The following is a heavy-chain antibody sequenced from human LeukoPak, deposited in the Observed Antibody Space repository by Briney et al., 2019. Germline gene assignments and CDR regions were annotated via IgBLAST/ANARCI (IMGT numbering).Heavy chain of an antibody. D-gene: IGHD3-22*01. V-gene: IGHV4-61*01. CDR2: IHYSGST. Sequence: PSETLSLTCTVSGGSVSSGSYYWSWNRQPPGKGLEWIGYIHYSGSTNYNPSLKSRVTILVDTSKNQFSLKLTSVTAADTAVYSCASSDYYDSSGYSFDYWGQGTLVIVPS. J-gene: IGHJ4*02. CDR1: GGSVSSGSYY. CDR3: ASSDYYDSSGYSFDY.